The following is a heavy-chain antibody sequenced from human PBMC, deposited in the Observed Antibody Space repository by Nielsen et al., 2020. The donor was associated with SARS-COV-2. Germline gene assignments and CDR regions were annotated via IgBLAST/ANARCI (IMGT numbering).Heavy chain of an antibody. CDR3: ARLTTNYYYGMDV. CDR1: GGSFSGYY. CDR2: INHSGST. Sequence: SETLSLTCAVYGGSFSGYYWSWIRQPPGKGLEWIGEINHSGSTNYNPSLKSRVTISVDTSKNQFSLKLSSVTAADTAVYYCARLTTNYYYGMDVWGQGTTVTVSS. V-gene: IGHV4-34*01. J-gene: IGHJ6*02. D-gene: IGHD4-11*01.